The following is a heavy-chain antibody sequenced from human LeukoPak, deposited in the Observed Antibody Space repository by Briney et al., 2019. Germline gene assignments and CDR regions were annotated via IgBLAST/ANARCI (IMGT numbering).Heavy chain of an antibody. CDR3: ARDGEQRRGD. V-gene: IGHV3-48*01. CDR1: GFNFSSYS. Sequence: PGGSLRLSCAASGFNFSSYSMNWVRQAPGKGLEWISYISSRSSTMYYADSVKGRFTISRDNAKNSLYLQMSSLRGEDTAVYYCARDGEQRRGDWGQGTLVTVAS. D-gene: IGHD6-25*01. J-gene: IGHJ4*02. CDR2: ISSRSSTM.